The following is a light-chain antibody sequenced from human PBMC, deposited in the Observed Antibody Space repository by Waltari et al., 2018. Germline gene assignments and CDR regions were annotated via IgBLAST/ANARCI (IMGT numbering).Light chain of an antibody. V-gene: IGLV1-51*02. CDR3: GTWDSSLSGVV. CDR2: EDN. Sequence: QSVLPQPPSVSAAPGPRVTISFSGGRSNVATYYVSGYRQLPGTAPQLLMFEDNERPSGIPGRFSGSKSGTSATLDITGLQAGDEADYYCGTWDSSLSGVVFGGGTHLTVL. J-gene: IGLJ7*01. CDR1: RSNVATYY.